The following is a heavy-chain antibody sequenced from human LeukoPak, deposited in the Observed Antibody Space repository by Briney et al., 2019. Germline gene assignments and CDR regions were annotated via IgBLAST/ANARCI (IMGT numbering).Heavy chain of an antibody. CDR3: ARDYCGGDCYSGFDY. CDR1: GFTFSSYA. CDR2: ISYDGSNK. J-gene: IGHJ4*02. V-gene: IGHV3-30-3*01. D-gene: IGHD2-21*01. Sequence: PGGSLRLSCAASGFTFSSYAIHWVRQALGKGLEWVAVISYDGSNKYYADSVKGRFTISRDNSKNTLYLQMNSLRAEDTAVHYCARDYCGGDCYSGFDYWGQGTLVTVSS.